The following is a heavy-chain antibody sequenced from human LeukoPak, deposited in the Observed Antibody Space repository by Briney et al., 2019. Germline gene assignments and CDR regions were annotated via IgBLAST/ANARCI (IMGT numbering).Heavy chain of an antibody. CDR1: GDSVFSDIAA. CDR2: TYYRSKWIN. CDR3: AREAGDFVKFQH. Sequence: SQTLSLTCAISGDSVFSDIAAWNWIRQFPSRGLEWLGRTYYRSKWINEYTESVKSRITINPDTSKNQFSLQLNSVTPEDTAVYFCAREAGDFVKFQHWGQGTLVTVSS. J-gene: IGHJ1*01. V-gene: IGHV6-1*01. D-gene: IGHD4-17*01.